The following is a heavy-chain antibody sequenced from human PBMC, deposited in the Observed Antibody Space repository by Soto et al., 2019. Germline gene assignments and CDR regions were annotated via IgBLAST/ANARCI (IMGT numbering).Heavy chain of an antibody. Sequence: GGSLRLSCADSGFTFSSYGMHWVRQAPGKGLEWVAVISYDGSNKYYADSVKGRFTISRDNSKNTLYLQMNSLRAEDTAVYYCAKVWEWLSYYYYGMDVWGQGTTVAVSS. CDR3: AKVWEWLSYYYYGMDV. D-gene: IGHD3-3*01. CDR2: ISYDGSNK. CDR1: GFTFSSYG. V-gene: IGHV3-30*18. J-gene: IGHJ6*02.